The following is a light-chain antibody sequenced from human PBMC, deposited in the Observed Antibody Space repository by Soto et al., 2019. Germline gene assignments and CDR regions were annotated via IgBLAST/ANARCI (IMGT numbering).Light chain of an antibody. CDR1: SSDVGGYNY. CDR3: SSYTSSSREV. V-gene: IGLV2-14*01. Sequence: QSALTQPASVSGSPGQSITISCPGTSSDVGGYNYVSWYQQLPGKAPTLMIYDVSNRPSGVSSRFSGSKSGNMASLTISGLQAEDEADYYCSSYTSSSREVFGTGTKVTVL. CDR2: DVS. J-gene: IGLJ1*01.